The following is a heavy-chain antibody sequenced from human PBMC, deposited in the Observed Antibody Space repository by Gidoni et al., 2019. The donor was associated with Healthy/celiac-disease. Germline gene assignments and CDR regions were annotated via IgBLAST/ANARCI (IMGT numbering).Heavy chain of an antibody. D-gene: IGHD2-15*01. CDR2: INPNSGGT. CDR3: ARLLGYCSGGSCYSARVGHTMDV. CDR1: GYTFTGYY. Sequence: QVQLVQSGAEVKKPGASVKVSCKASGYTFTGYYMHWVRQAPGQGLEWMGRINPNSGGTNYAQKFQGRVTMTRDTSISTAYMELSRLRSDDTAVYYCARLLGYCSGGSCYSARVGHTMDVWGQGTTVTVSS. V-gene: IGHV1-2*06. J-gene: IGHJ6*02.